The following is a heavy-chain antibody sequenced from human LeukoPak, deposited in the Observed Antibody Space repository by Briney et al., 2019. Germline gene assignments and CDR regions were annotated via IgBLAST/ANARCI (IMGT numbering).Heavy chain of an antibody. J-gene: IGHJ4*02. Sequence: ASVKASCKASGYTFAGYYIHWVRQAPGQGLEWMGWINPDSGGINYAQNFQGRVTMTRDTSISTASMELSSLRSDDTAVYYWARVPMVRGASADYWGQGTLVTVSS. CDR3: ARVPMVRGASADY. CDR1: GYTFAGYY. V-gene: IGHV1-2*02. CDR2: INPDSGGI. D-gene: IGHD3-10*01.